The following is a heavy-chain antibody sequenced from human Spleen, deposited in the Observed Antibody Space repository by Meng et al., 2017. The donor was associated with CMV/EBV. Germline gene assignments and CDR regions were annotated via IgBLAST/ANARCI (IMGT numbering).Heavy chain of an antibody. CDR3: ARAVGHRGSYTFDP. CDR1: GDTRTEYY. D-gene: IGHD3-16*01. Sequence: NESGDTRTEYYLHWERQGPGRGLGWMRVVEPNNGSTTYAQTFQSRVTMTRETSTSTVYMEMSSLGTEEKAVYYYARAVGHRGSYTFDPWGQGTLVTVSS. V-gene: IGHV1-46*03. J-gene: IGHJ5*02. CDR2: VEPNNGST.